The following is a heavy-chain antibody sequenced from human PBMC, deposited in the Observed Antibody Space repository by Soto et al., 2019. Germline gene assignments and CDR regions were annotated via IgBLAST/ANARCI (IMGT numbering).Heavy chain of an antibody. D-gene: IGHD3-22*01. CDR2: ISAYNVNI. CDR3: ARDDPVVIAGFDY. V-gene: IGHV1-18*01. Sequence: ASVKVSCKASGYTFTSYGISWVRQAPGQGLEWMGWISAYNVNINYAQKLQGRVTMTTDTSTSTAYIELRSLRSDDTAVYYCARDDPVVIAGFDYWGQGTLVTVSS. J-gene: IGHJ4*02. CDR1: GYTFTSYG.